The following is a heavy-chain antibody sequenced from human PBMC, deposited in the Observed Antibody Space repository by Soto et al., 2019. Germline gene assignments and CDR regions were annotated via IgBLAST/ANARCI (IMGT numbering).Heavy chain of an antibody. V-gene: IGHV3-48*01. CDR1: GFTFSSYS. CDR2: ISSSRDTI. J-gene: IGHJ3*02. D-gene: IGHD4-17*01. Sequence: GGSLRLSCAASGFTFSSYSMNWVRQAPGKGLEWVSYISSSRDTIYFADSVKGRFTISRDNAKNSLYLQMNSLRAEDTAVYYCARYDYGSNGGAFDIWGQGTMVTVSS. CDR3: ARYDYGSNGGAFDI.